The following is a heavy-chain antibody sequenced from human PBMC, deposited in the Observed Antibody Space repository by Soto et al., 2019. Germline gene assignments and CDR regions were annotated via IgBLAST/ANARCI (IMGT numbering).Heavy chain of an antibody. Sequence: SGPTLVNPTLTLTLTCTFSGFSLSTSGMCVSWIRQPPGKALEWLALIDWDDDKYYSTSLKTRLTISKDTSKNQVVLTMTNMDPVDTATYYCARTQMGAIGGADAFDIWGQGTMVTVSS. V-gene: IGHV2-70*01. CDR2: IDWDDDK. CDR1: GFSLSTSGMC. D-gene: IGHD1-26*01. J-gene: IGHJ3*02. CDR3: ARTQMGAIGGADAFDI.